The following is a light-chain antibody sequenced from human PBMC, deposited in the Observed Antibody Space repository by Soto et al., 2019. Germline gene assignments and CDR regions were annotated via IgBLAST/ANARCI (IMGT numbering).Light chain of an antibody. CDR1: QSISTK. Sequence: VMTQSPVTLSVSPGARATLFSWASQSISTKLAWYQQRPGQAPRLLIYGASSRSSGVPGRISGSGSGTEFTLTISSLLSEDFAIYYCQQYNDWPLSFGQGTKLEIK. CDR2: GAS. J-gene: IGKJ2*01. V-gene: IGKV3-15*01. CDR3: QQYNDWPLS.